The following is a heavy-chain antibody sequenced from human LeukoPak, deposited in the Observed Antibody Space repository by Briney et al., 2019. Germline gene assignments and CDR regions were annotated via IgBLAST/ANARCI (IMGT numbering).Heavy chain of an antibody. D-gene: IGHD2-2*02. CDR2: ISYDGHNQ. Sequence: PGGSLRLSCAASGFTFSTYDIHWVRQAPGKGLEWVALISYDGHNQNYVDSVRGRFTISRDNSRDTLSLQMNSLRGEDTAVYYCARGGMRGKISYTYYYMDVWGKGTTVTVSS. CDR1: GFTFSTYD. CDR3: ARGGMRGKISYTYYYMDV. J-gene: IGHJ6*03. V-gene: IGHV3-33*01.